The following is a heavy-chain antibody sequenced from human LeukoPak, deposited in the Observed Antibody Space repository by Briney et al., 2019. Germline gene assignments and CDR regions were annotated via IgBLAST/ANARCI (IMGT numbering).Heavy chain of an antibody. V-gene: IGHV3-23*01. CDR2: ISGSGGST. CDR1: GSTFSSYA. CDR3: AKDEGYYYDSSGPYYFDY. Sequence: PGGSLRLSCAASGSTFSSYAMSWVRQAPGKGLEWVSAISGSGGSTYYADSVKGRFTISRDNSKNTLYLQMNSLRAEDTAVYYCAKDEGYYYDSSGPYYFDYWGQGTLVTVSS. D-gene: IGHD3-22*01. J-gene: IGHJ4*02.